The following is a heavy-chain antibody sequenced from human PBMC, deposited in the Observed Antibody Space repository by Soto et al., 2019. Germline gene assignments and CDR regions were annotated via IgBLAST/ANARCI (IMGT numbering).Heavy chain of an antibody. D-gene: IGHD2-21*01. J-gene: IGHJ4*02. CDR3: AKVGQGAISFDY. Sequence: GWSLRLSCAASGFTFSSYAMSWVRQAPGKGLEWVSAISGSGGSTYYADSVKGRFTISRDNSKNTLYLQMNSLRAEDTAVYYCAKVGQGAISFDYWGQGTLVTVSS. CDR1: GFTFSSYA. V-gene: IGHV3-23*01. CDR2: ISGSGGST.